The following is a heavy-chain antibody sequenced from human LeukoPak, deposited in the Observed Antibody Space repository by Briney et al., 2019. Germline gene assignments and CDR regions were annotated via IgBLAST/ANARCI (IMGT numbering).Heavy chain of an antibody. Sequence: SETLSLTCTASGGSISSSNYYWGWIRQPPGKGLECIGSIFYSGRTYYNPSLKSRVTISVDTSMNQFSLKLSSVTAADTAVYYCARVGYSSSIDYWGQGTPVTVSS. J-gene: IGHJ4*02. CDR3: ARVGYSSSIDY. D-gene: IGHD6-6*01. V-gene: IGHV4-39*07. CDR1: GGSISSSNYY. CDR2: IFYSGRT.